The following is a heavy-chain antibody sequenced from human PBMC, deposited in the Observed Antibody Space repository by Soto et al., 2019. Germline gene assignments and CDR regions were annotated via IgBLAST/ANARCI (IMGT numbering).Heavy chain of an antibody. CDR2: IRGSGGST. CDR3: AKDLVAYYDYVWGSYRTDNY. CDR1: GFTFSSYA. Sequence: EVQLLESGGGLVQPGGSLRLSCAASGFTFSSYAMSWVRQAPGKGLEWVSAIRGSGGSTYYADSVKGRFTISRDNSKNTLYLQMNSLSAGNTAVYYCAKDLVAYYDYVWGSYRTDNYWGQGTLVTVSS. D-gene: IGHD3-16*02. J-gene: IGHJ4*02. V-gene: IGHV3-23*01.